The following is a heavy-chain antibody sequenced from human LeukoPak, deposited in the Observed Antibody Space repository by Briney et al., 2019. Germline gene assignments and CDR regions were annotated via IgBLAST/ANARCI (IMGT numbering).Heavy chain of an antibody. D-gene: IGHD2-2*01. V-gene: IGHV3-11*04. J-gene: IGHJ4*02. CDR1: GFTFTDYY. Sequence: GGSLRLSCAASGFTFTDYYMSWIRQAPGKGLEWVSHISSSSSTIYYVDSVKGRFTISRDNAKNTLYLQMNSLRAEDTAVYYCARVSSWANFDYWGQGTLVTVSS. CDR3: ARVSSWANFDY. CDR2: ISSSSSTI.